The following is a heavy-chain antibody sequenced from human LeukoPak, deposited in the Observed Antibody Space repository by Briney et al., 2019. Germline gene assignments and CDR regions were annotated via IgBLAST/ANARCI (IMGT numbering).Heavy chain of an antibody. V-gene: IGHV4-30-4*01. CDR3: TRDRGNYDFWSGAGAAFDI. D-gene: IGHD3-3*01. CDR1: GGSLTSGNYY. CDR2: IYYSGTT. Sequence: PSETLSLTCTLSGGSLTSGNYYWSWIRQHPGKGLEWIGYIYYSGTTSYNPSLKSRLTISVDVSKNQFSLNLTSVTAADTAVYYCTRDRGNYDFWSGAGAAFDIWGQGTMVTVSS. J-gene: IGHJ3*02.